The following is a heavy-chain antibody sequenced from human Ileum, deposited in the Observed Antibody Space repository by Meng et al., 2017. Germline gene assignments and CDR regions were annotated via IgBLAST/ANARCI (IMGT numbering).Heavy chain of an antibody. CDR3: ARDRQWVFDY. CDR1: GYTFTTFG. J-gene: IGHJ4*02. V-gene: IGHV1-18*01. Sequence: QVQLVQSGIEVKKPGASVKVSCKPSGYTFTTFGISWVRQAPGQGLEWMGWIDPGNGNRNFAQKFQDRITLTTDTTTTTAYMELRGLRSDDTAIFYCARDRQWVFDYWGQGTLVTVSS. CDR2: IDPGNGNR. D-gene: IGHD6-19*01.